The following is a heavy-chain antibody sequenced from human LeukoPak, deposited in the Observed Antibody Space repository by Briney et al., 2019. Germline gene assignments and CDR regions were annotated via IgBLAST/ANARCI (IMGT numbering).Heavy chain of an antibody. D-gene: IGHD6-13*01. J-gene: IGHJ4*02. CDR2: IKEDGSEK. CDR3: ASGRQLGY. V-gene: IGHV3-7*01. Sequence: QPGGSLSLSCAASGFTFSNYWMSWVRQAPGKGLEWVANIKEDGSEKYYADSVKGRFTISRDNARNSLYLQMNSLRAEDTAVYYCASGRQLGYWGQGTLDTVSS. CDR1: GFTFSNYW.